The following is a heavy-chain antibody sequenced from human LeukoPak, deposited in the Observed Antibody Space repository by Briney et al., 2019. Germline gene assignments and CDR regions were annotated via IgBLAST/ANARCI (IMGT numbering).Heavy chain of an antibody. J-gene: IGHJ4*02. V-gene: IGHV3-74*01. CDR1: GFTFSSYW. CDR3: ARDHDAVGTTIDH. D-gene: IGHD1-14*01. CDR2: IKSDGSVT. Sequence: GGSLRLSCAASGFTFSSYWMHWVRQAPGEGLVWFSRIKSDGSVTWYADSVKGRFTISRDNAKNMLYLQMNSLRDGDTAVYFCARDHDAVGTTIDHWGQGTLVTVSS.